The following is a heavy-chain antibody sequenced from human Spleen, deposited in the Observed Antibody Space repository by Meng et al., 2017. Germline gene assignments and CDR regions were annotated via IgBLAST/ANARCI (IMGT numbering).Heavy chain of an antibody. D-gene: IGHD1-26*01. CDR2: INWNGGST. V-gene: IGHV3-20*04. J-gene: IGHJ4*02. CDR1: GFTFDDYG. CDR3: AKDYVGAFSLGPLDY. Sequence: GGSLRLSCAASGFTFDDYGMSWVRQAPGKGLEWVSGINWNGGSTGYADSVKGRFTISRDNAKHSLYLQMNSLRAEDTALYYCAKDYVGAFSLGPLDYWGQGTLVTVSS.